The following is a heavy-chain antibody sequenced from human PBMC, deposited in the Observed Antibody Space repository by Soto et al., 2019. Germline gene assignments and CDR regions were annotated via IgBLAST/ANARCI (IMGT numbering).Heavy chain of an antibody. D-gene: IGHD3-22*01. CDR1: GGTFSSYA. Sequence: GASVKVSCKASGGTFSSYAISWVRQAPGQGLEWMGGIIPIFGTANYAQKFQGRVTITADESTSTAYMELSSLRSEDTAVHYCARVPYDSSGYYYGAGSYWGQGTLVTVSS. J-gene: IGHJ4*02. V-gene: IGHV1-69*13. CDR2: IIPIFGTA. CDR3: ARVPYDSSGYYYGAGSY.